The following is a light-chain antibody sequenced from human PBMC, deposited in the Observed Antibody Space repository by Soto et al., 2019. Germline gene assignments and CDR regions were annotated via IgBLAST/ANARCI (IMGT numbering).Light chain of an antibody. CDR1: SSDVGGYNY. CDR2: DVS. J-gene: IGLJ1*01. Sequence: QSVLTQPASVSGSPGQSITISCTGTSSDVGGYNYVSWYQQQPGKAPKFMIYDVSNRPSGVSNRFSGSKSGNTASLTISGLQAEDEADYYCCSYTTNNTPQIVFGAGTKVTVL. CDR3: CSYTTNNTPQIV. V-gene: IGLV2-14*01.